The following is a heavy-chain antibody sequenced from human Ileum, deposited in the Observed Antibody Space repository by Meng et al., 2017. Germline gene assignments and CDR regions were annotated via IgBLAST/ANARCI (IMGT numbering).Heavy chain of an antibody. Sequence: EVPLVESGGGLVQPVGSLTLSCVASGFTFSKTWMHWVRQAPGKGLVWVSRISPDGSSSNNADSVKGRFTVSRDNSKNTLFLQMSSLRVEDTAMYYCSRDMMDLGQGTLVTVSS. CDR1: GFTFSKTW. CDR2: ISPDGSSS. D-gene: IGHD3-16*01. V-gene: IGHV3-74*01. J-gene: IGHJ4*02. CDR3: SRDMMD.